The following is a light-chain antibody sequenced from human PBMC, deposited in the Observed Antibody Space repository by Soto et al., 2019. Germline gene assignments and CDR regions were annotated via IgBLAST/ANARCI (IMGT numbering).Light chain of an antibody. V-gene: IGLV2-14*03. J-gene: IGLJ1*01. CDR2: DVS. CDR1: SSDVGGYDY. CDR3: SSYTSSSLYV. Sequence: QSALTQPASVSGSPGQSITISCTGTSSDVGGYDYVSWYQHHPGKAPKLMIYDVSNRPSGVSNRFSGSKSGNTASLTISVLQAEDEADYYCSSYTSSSLYVFGTGTKLTVL.